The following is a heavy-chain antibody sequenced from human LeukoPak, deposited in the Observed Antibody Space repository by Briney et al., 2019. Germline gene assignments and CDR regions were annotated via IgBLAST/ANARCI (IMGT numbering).Heavy chain of an antibody. D-gene: IGHD5-18*01. CDR1: GGSISSSSYY. CDR3: ARRTRGYSYGSLDY. CDR2: IYYSGST. V-gene: IGHV4-39*01. J-gene: IGHJ4*02. Sequence: SETLSLTCTVSGGSISSSSYYWGWLRQPPGQGLEWIGSIYYSGSTYYNPSLKSRVTISVDTSKNQFSLKLSSVTAADTAVYYCARRTRGYSYGSLDYWGQGTLVTVSS.